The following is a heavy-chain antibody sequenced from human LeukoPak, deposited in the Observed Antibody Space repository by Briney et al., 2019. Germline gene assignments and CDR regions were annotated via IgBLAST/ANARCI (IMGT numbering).Heavy chain of an antibody. CDR1: RFTFRSYN. CDR2: ISSSSSYI. V-gene: IGHV3-21*01. CDR3: ARVGYGSGSYPPKDYGMDV. J-gene: IGHJ6*02. D-gene: IGHD3-10*01. Sequence: PGGSQRLSCAASRFTFRSYNMNWVRQTPGKGLEWVSSISSSSSYIYYADSVKGRFTISRDNAKNSLYLQMNSLRAEDTAVYYCARVGYGSGSYPPKDYGMDVWGQGTTVTVSS.